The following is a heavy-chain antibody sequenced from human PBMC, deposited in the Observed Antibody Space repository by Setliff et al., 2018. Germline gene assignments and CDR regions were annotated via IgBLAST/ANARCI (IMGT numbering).Heavy chain of an antibody. Sequence: SETLSLTCTVSDGSISTYYWSWIRQPPGKGLEWIGSIYYSGNTYYSPSLKSRVTIGVDTSKNQFSLKLSSVTAADTAVYYCARLIPIAAAMYYFDYWGQGTLVTVSS. CDR2: IYYSGNT. V-gene: IGHV4-39*01. J-gene: IGHJ4*02. CDR1: DGSISTYY. D-gene: IGHD6-13*01. CDR3: ARLIPIAAAMYYFDY.